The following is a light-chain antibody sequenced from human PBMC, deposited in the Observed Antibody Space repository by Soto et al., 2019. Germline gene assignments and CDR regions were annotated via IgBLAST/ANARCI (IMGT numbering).Light chain of an antibody. CDR3: MQALQTPWT. J-gene: IGKJ1*01. Sequence: DTVMTQSPLSLPVTPGEPASISCRSSQSLLHSNGYNYLNWYLQKPGQSPQVLIYLSSNLASGVPDRFSGSGSGTDFTLKISRVEAEDVGLYYCMQALQTPWTFGQGTKVEVK. V-gene: IGKV2-28*01. CDR1: QSLLHSNGYNY. CDR2: LSS.